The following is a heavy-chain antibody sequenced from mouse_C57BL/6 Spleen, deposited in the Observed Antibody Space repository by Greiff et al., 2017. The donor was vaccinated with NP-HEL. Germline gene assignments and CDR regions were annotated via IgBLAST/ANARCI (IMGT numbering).Heavy chain of an antibody. CDR1: GYAFSSYW. CDR2: IYPGDGDT. Sequence: VQLQQSGAELVKPGAPVKISCKASGYAFSSYWMNWVKQRPGKGLEWIGQIYPGDGDTNYNGKFKGKATLTADKSSSTAYMQLSSLTSEDSAVYFCARGYGNYFYYFDYWGQGTTLTVSS. J-gene: IGHJ2*01. CDR3: ARGYGNYFYYFDY. V-gene: IGHV1-80*01. D-gene: IGHD2-1*01.